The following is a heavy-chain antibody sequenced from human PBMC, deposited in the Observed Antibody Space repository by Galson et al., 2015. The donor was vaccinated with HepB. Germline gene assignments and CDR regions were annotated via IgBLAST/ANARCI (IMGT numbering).Heavy chain of an antibody. V-gene: IGHV3-15*01. CDR3: ARDSGEYQLLDAFDI. J-gene: IGHJ3*02. D-gene: IGHD2-2*01. CDR1: RFTFSNAW. CDR2: IKSKTNGETT. Sequence: SLRLSCAASRFTFSNAWMSWVRQAPGKGLEWVGRIKSKTNGETTDYAAPVKGRFTISRDNSKNTLYLQMNSLRAEDTAVYYCARDSGEYQLLDAFDIWGQGTMVTVSS.